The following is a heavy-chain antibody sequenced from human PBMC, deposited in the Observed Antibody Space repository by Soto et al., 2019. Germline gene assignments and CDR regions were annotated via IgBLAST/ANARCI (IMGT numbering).Heavy chain of an antibody. D-gene: IGHD3-22*01. CDR1: GYTFTDYY. V-gene: IGHV1-2*04. CDR3: AKGGHYDSPHYADS. CDR2: INPNTGGT. J-gene: IGHJ4*02. Sequence: QVHLVQSGTEVRQPGASVRVSCKASGYTFTDYYLHWVRQAPGQGPEWMGWINPNTGGTDYAQKFRDWVTMTTATSINTAYMDLSRLKSHGTAVYYCAKGGHYDSPHYADSWGQGTLVTVSS.